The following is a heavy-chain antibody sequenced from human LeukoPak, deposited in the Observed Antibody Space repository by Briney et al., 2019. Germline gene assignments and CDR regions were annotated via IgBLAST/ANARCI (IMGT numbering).Heavy chain of an antibody. CDR3: ARALPEASNTSFDY. CDR2: VYYDEST. D-gene: IGHD6-6*01. Sequence: GGSLCLSCATSAFTVSSNFRSWVRQAPGKALEWVSIVYYDESTYYADSVKGRFTISRDTSKNKVYLHMNSLRADDTAVYFCARALPEASNTSFDYWGQGDLVTVSS. J-gene: IGHJ4*02. CDR1: AFTVSSNF. V-gene: IGHV3-66*01.